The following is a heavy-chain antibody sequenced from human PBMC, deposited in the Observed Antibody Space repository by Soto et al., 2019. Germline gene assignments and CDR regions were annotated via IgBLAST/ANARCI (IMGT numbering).Heavy chain of an antibody. J-gene: IGHJ5*02. V-gene: IGHV3-33*01. CDR3: ARDLDIVVVPAALWFDP. CDR1: GFTFSSYG. D-gene: IGHD2-2*03. CDR2: IWYDGSNK. Sequence: GALRLSCAASGFTFSSYGMHWVRQAPGKGLEWVAVIWYDGSNKYYADSVKGRFTISRDNSKNTLYLQMNSLRAEDTAVYYCARDLDIVVVPAALWFDPWGQGTLVTVSS.